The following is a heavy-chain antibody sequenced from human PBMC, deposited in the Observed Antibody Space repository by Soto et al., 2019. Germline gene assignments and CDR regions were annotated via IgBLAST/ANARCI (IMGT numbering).Heavy chain of an antibody. D-gene: IGHD1-26*01. Sequence: SETLSLTCTVSGGSVSSGIYYWSWIRQPPGKGLEWIGYIYYSGSTNYNPSLKSRVTISVDTSKNQFSLKLSSVTAADTAVYYCARGVGATFRVYFDYWGQGTLVTVSS. CDR1: GGSVSSGIYY. J-gene: IGHJ4*02. CDR3: ARGVGATFRVYFDY. V-gene: IGHV4-61*01. CDR2: IYYSGST.